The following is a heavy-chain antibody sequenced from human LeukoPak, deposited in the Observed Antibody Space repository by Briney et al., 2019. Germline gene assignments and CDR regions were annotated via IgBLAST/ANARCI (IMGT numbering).Heavy chain of an antibody. D-gene: IGHD3-22*01. CDR1: SVAISRYD. CDR3: ARSSESYDSSGYYSYYFDY. CDR2: IYYSGST. J-gene: IGHJ4*02. V-gene: IGHV4-59*13. Sequence: SETLSLTCTVSSVAISRYDWRCSRRPPRKGLEWIGYIYYSGSTNYNPSLRSRVTISVDTSKNQFSLKLSSVTAADTAVYYCARSSESYDSSGYYSYYFDYWGQGTLVTVSS.